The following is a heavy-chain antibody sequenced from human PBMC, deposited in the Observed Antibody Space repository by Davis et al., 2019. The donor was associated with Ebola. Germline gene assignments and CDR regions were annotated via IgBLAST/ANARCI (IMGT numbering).Heavy chain of an antibody. CDR2: ISGDGGST. J-gene: IGHJ4*02. V-gene: IGHV3-43*02. CDR3: AKDIADITMINTQASGMDY. Sequence: GESLKISCAASGFTFDDYAMHWVRQAPEKGLEWVSLISGDGGSTYYADSVKGRFTISRDNSKNSLYLQMNSLRTEDTALYYCAKDIADITMINTQASGMDYWGQGTLVTVSS. CDR1: GFTFDDYA. D-gene: IGHD3-22*01.